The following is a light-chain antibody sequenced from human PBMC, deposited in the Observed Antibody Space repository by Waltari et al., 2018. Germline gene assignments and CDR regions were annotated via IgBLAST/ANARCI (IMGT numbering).Light chain of an antibody. CDR3: GAWDDAQSAVV. V-gene: IGLV1-51*01. J-gene: IGLJ2*01. CDR1: GSNIGRNY. CDR2: DNN. Sequence: QSVLTQPPSVSAAPGQKVTISCSGSGSNIGRNYVCWYQQFPGPAPKLLIYDNNKRPSGLLDRFSGSKSGTSATLGITGLQTGDEADYYCGAWDDAQSAVVFGGGTKLTVL.